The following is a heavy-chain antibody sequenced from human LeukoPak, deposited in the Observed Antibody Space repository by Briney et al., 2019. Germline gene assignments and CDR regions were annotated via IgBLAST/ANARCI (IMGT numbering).Heavy chain of an antibody. D-gene: IGHD6-13*01. Sequence: GSLRLSCAASGFTFSSYEMNWVRQAPGKGLEWVSYISSSGSTIYYADSVKGRFTISRDNAKNSLYLQMNSLRAEDTAVYYCAKSSSRWQQLPYYYYYYYMDVWGKGTTVTISS. CDR1: GFTFSSYE. J-gene: IGHJ6*03. V-gene: IGHV3-48*03. CDR2: ISSSGSTI. CDR3: AKSSSRWQQLPYYYYYYYMDV.